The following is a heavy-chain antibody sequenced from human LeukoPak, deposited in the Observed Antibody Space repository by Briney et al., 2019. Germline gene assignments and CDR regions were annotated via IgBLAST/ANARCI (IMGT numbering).Heavy chain of an antibody. Sequence: GGSLRLSCAASGFTFSSYWMSWVRQAPGKGLEWVANIKQDGSEKYYVDSVKGRFTISRDNSKNTLYLQMNSLRAEDTAVYYCAKYLGQYYYDSSGLDYWGQGTLVTVCS. CDR1: GFTFSSYW. CDR3: AKYLGQYYYDSSGLDY. CDR2: IKQDGSEK. D-gene: IGHD3-22*01. V-gene: IGHV3-7*03. J-gene: IGHJ4*02.